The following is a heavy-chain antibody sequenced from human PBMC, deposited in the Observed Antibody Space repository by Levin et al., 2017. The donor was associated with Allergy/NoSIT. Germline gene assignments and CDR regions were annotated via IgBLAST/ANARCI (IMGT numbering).Heavy chain of an antibody. CDR1: GVSFSNYR. V-gene: IGHV3-48*01. Sequence: LSLTCAASGVSFSNYRMNWVRQAPGKGLEWVSYISSSSSSIYYADSVKGRFTISRDNAKKSLYLQMNSLRVEDTAVYYCARDGSGSMGNAFDIWGQGTMVTVSS. CDR3: ARDGSGSMGNAFDI. J-gene: IGHJ3*02. CDR2: ISSSSSSI. D-gene: IGHD1-26*01.